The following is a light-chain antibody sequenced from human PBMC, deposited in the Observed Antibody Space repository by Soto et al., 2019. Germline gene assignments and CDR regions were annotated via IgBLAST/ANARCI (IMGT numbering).Light chain of an antibody. CDR3: QQYNNWPRT. Sequence: EMVMTQSPATLSVSPGEIATLSCRASQTVGYKLAWYQQKPGQAPRLLIYDASTRATDIPARFSGSGSGTEFTLAISSLQSEDFAVYYCQQYNNWPRTFGQGTKVEIK. CDR2: DAS. V-gene: IGKV3-15*01. CDR1: QTVGYK. J-gene: IGKJ1*01.